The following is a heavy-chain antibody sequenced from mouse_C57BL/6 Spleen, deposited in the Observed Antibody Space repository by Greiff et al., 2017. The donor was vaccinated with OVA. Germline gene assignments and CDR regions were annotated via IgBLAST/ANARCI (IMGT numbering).Heavy chain of an antibody. J-gene: IGHJ4*01. CDR2: IWWDDDK. V-gene: IGHV8-8*01. D-gene: IGHD2-1*01. CDR1: GFSLSTYGMG. Sequence: QVTLKVSGPGILQPSQTLSLTCSFSGFSLSTYGMGVGWIRQPSGKGLVWLVHIWWDDDKYYNPALKSRLTISKDTSKNQVFLKIANVDTADTATYYCARIKGVYGNYPLYAMDYLGQGTSVTVSS. CDR3: ARIKGVYGNYPLYAMDY.